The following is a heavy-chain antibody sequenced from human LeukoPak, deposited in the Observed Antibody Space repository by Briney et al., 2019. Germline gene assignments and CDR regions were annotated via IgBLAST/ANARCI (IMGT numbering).Heavy chain of an antibody. CDR1: GYTFTSYA. V-gene: IGHV7-4-1*02. J-gene: IGHJ5*02. CDR3: ARGKRTKTTVYNWFDP. Sequence: ASVKVSCKASGYTFTSYAMNWVRQAPGQGLEWMGWINTNTRNPTYAQGFTGRFVFSLDTSVSTAYLQISSLKAEDTAVYYCARGKRTKTTVYNWFDPWGQGTLVTVSS. D-gene: IGHD1-7*01. CDR2: INTNTRNP.